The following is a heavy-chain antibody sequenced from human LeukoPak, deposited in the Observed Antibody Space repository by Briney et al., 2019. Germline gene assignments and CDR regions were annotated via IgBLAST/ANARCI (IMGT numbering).Heavy chain of an antibody. D-gene: IGHD2-2*01. V-gene: IGHV4-30-4*01. CDR3: AGSSTSLTYFYY. J-gene: IGHJ4*02. CDR1: GGSISSGVYY. Sequence: SETLSLTCTVSGGSISSGVYYWSWIRQPPGEGLEWIGYIYYSGSTYYNPSLKSRVTISVDTSKNQFSLKLSSVTTADTAVYYCAGSSTSLTYFYYWGQGTLVTVSS. CDR2: IYYSGST.